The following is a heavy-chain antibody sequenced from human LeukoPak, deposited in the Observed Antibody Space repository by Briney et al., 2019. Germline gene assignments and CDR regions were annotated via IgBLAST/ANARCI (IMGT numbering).Heavy chain of an antibody. D-gene: IGHD6-19*01. CDR2: TYYSGST. CDR1: DGSISSSLYY. Sequence: PSETLSLTCTVSDGSISSSLYYWGWIRQPPGKGLEWIGITYYSGSTYYNPSLKSRVTISVETSKNQVSLRLSSVTAADTAVYYCARQGAGGRAFDIWGQGTMVTVSS. CDR3: ARQGAGGRAFDI. V-gene: IGHV4-39*01. J-gene: IGHJ3*02.